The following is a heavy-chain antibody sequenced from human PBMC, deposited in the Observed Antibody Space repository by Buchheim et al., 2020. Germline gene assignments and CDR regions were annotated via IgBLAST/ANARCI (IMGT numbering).Heavy chain of an antibody. CDR2: INRDGSHT. Sequence: EVQLVESGGGLVQPGGSLRLSCDASGFTFSSYWMHWVRQAPGKGLVWVSRINRDGSHTDYADSVKGRFTMSRDNARNTLYLPMNSLRAEDTASYYCAKDLRGPEDYWGQGT. CDR3: AKDLRGPEDY. J-gene: IGHJ4*02. V-gene: IGHV3-74*01. CDR1: GFTFSSYW.